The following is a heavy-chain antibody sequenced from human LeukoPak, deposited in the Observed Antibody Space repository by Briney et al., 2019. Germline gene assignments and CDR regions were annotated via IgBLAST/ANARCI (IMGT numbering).Heavy chain of an antibody. D-gene: IGHD3-10*01. CDR1: GFTFSSYA. CDR2: IIGGGGST. CDR3: AALWFGEFATFDY. V-gene: IGHV3-23*01. Sequence: GGSLRLSCVASGFTFSSYAMNWVRQAPGKGLQWVXXIIGGGGSTYYADSVKGRFTISRDNSKNTLYLQMNSLRAEDTAVYYCAALWFGEFATFDYWGQGTLVTVSS. J-gene: IGHJ4*02.